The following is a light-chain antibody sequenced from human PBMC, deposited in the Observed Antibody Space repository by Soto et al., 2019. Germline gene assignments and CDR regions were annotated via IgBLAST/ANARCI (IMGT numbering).Light chain of an antibody. Sequence: DIQMTQSPSTLSASVGDRVTITCRASQSISSWLAWYQQKPGKAPRLLIYDASYLERVVPSRFSGSGSGTEFTLTISDLQPDDLATYYCQQYNNFWTFGPGTKVEI. CDR3: QQYNNFWT. J-gene: IGKJ1*01. V-gene: IGKV1-5*01. CDR1: QSISSW. CDR2: DAS.